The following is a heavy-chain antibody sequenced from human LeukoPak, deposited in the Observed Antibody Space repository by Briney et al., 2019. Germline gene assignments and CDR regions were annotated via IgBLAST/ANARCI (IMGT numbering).Heavy chain of an antibody. V-gene: IGHV3-74*01. J-gene: IGHJ4*02. CDR2: INSDGSST. CDR3: ARDPPYDFWSGYYDSFDY. D-gene: IGHD3-3*01. CDR1: GCTFSSYW. Sequence: PGGSLRLSCAASGCTFSSYWMHWVRQAPAKGLVWVSRINSDGSSTSYADSVKGRFTISRDNAKNTLYLQMNSLRAEDTAVYYCARDPPYDFWSGYYDSFDYWGQGTLVTVSS.